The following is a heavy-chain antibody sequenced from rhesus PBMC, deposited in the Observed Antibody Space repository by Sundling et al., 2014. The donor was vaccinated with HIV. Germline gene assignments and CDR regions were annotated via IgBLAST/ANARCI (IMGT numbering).Heavy chain of an antibody. D-gene: IGHD3-34*01. CDR2: INSGGDTT. CDR3: AKEPVGDYYYYYGLDS. CDR1: GFIFSSYG. J-gene: IGHJ6*01. Sequence: EVQLVETGGGLVQPGGSLKLSCAASGFIFSSYGMSWVRQAPGKGLEWVSTINSGGDTTYYVDSVKGRFTISRDNSKNTVSLQMNSLRAEDTAVYYCAKEPVGDYYYYYGLDSWGRRGRSSPSPQ. V-gene: IGHV3S42*01.